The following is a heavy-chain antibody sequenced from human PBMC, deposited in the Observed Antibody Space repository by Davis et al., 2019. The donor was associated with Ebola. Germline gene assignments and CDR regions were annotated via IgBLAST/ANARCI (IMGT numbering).Heavy chain of an antibody. CDR2: IKQDGSEK. V-gene: IGHV3-7*03. J-gene: IGHJ4*02. D-gene: IGHD3-10*01. Sequence: LSLTCAASGFTFSSYGMHWVRQAPGKGLEWVANIKQDGSEKYYVDSVKGRFTISRDNAKNSLYLQMNSLRAEDTAVYYCAREGYYYGSGARDWGQGTLVTVSS. CDR1: GFTFSSYG. CDR3: AREGYYYGSGARD.